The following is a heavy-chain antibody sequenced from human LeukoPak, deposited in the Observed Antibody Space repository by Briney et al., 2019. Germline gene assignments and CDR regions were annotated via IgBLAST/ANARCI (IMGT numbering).Heavy chain of an antibody. J-gene: IGHJ4*02. Sequence: ASVKVSCKASGGTFSSYAISWVRQAPGQGLEWMGGIIPIFGTANYAQKFQGRVTITADESTSTAYMELSSLRSEDTAVYYCARGPTYYDFWSGYFPFDYWGQGTLVAVSS. CDR1: GGTFSSYA. CDR3: ARGPTYYDFWSGYFPFDY. CDR2: IIPIFGTA. V-gene: IGHV1-69*13. D-gene: IGHD3-3*01.